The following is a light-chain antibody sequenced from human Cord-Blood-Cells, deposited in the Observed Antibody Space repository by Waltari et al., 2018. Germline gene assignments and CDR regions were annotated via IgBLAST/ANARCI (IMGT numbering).Light chain of an antibody. CDR1: QSVSSN. CDR2: GAS. V-gene: IGKV3-15*01. CDR3: QQYNNWPLYT. Sequence: EIVITPSPATLSVSSGERAPLPCRASQSVSSNLAWYQQKPGQAPRLRIYGASTRATGIPARFSGSGSGTEFTLTISSLQSEDFAVYYCQQYNNWPLYTFGQGTKLEIK. J-gene: IGKJ2*01.